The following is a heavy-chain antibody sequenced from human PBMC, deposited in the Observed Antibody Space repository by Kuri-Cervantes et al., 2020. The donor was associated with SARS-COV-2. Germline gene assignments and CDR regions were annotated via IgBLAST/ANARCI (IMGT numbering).Heavy chain of an antibody. CDR2: VRGKANNYAT. CDR3: AREYLNYDFWSGYYMGAFDI. Sequence: GESLKISCEVSGFLFSASAIHWVRQGSGKGLEWVGRVRGKANNYATAYAASVKGRFTISRDDSKNMAYLQMNSLKTEDTAVYYYAREYLNYDFWSGYYMGAFDIWGQGTMVTVSS. CDR1: GFLFSASA. V-gene: IGHV3-73*01. D-gene: IGHD3-3*01. J-gene: IGHJ3*02.